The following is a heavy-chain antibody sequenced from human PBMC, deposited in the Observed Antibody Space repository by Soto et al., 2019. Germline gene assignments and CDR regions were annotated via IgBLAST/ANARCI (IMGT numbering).Heavy chain of an antibody. D-gene: IGHD2-2*01. J-gene: IGHJ4*02. CDR1: GGSISSSSYY. Sequence: PSETLSLTCTVSGGSISSSSYYWGWIRQPPGKGLEWIGSIYYSGSTYYNPSLKSRVTISVDTSKNQFSLKLSSVTAADTAVYYCARLPSRHYYCSSTSCYLYYFDYWGQGTLVTVSS. V-gene: IGHV4-39*01. CDR2: IYYSGST. CDR3: ARLPSRHYYCSSTSCYLYYFDY.